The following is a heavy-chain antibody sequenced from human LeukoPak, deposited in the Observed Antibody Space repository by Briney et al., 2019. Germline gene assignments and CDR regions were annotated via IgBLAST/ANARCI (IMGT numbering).Heavy chain of an antibody. J-gene: IGHJ4*02. CDR1: GFTFSSYW. D-gene: IGHD5-24*01. CDR2: IKQDGSEE. Sequence: GGSLRLSCAASGFTFSSYWMSWVRQAPGKGLEWVANIKQDGSEEYYVDSVKGRFTISRDNAKNSLYLQMNSLRAEDTAVYYCARERGWPLHYFDYWGQGTLVTVSS. CDR3: ARERGWPLHYFDY. V-gene: IGHV3-7*04.